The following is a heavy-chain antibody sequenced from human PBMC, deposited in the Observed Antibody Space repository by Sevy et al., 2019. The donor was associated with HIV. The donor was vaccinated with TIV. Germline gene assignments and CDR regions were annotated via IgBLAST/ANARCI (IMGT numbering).Heavy chain of an antibody. CDR1: GFTLSSYG. CDR2: ISSDGGST. CDR3: VKSLPTVTRFDY. J-gene: IGHJ4*02. D-gene: IGHD4-17*01. Sequence: GGSLRLSCSASGFTLSSYGMHWVRQAPGKGLEYVSAISSDGGSTYYAVSVKGRFTISRDNSKNTLNLQMSSLRAEDTAVYYCVKSLPTVTRFDYWGQGTLVTVSS. V-gene: IGHV3-64D*06.